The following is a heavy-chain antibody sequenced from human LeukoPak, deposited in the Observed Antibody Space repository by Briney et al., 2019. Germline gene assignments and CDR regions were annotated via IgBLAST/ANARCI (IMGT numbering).Heavy chain of an antibody. Sequence: GGSLRLSCAASGFTFSSYEMNWVRQAPGKGLEWVSYISGSGTTTYYADSVKGRFTISRDNAKNSLHLQVNGLRAEDTAVYYCGRSASSGDYRQNFEYWGQGTLVTVSS. CDR1: GFTFSSYE. V-gene: IGHV3-48*03. D-gene: IGHD3-22*01. CDR3: GRSASSGDYRQNFEY. CDR2: ISGSGTTT. J-gene: IGHJ4*02.